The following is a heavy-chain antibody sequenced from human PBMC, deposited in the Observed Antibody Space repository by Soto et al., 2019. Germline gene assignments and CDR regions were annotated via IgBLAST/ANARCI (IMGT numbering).Heavy chain of an antibody. V-gene: IGHV4-59*08. CDR2: IYYSGST. J-gene: IGHJ4*02. Sequence: NPSETLSLTCTVSGGSISSYYWSWIRQPPGKGLEWIGYIYYSGSTNYNPSLKSRVAISVDTSKNQFSLKLSSVTAADTAVYYCASTIRSTWSRGFDYWGQGTLVT. D-gene: IGHD6-13*01. CDR3: ASTIRSTWSRGFDY. CDR1: GGSISSYY.